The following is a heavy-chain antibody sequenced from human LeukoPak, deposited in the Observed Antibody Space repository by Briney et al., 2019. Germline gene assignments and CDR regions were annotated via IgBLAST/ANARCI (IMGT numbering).Heavy chain of an antibody. CDR2: ISWNSGSI. CDR3: ARDFSYGDWYYFDY. Sequence: PGGSLRLSCAASGFTFDDYAMHWVRQAPGKGLEWVSSISWNSGSIGYADSVKGRFTISRDNAQNSLYLQMNSLRAEDTAVYYCARDFSYGDWYYFDYWGQGTLVTVSS. CDR1: GFTFDDYA. J-gene: IGHJ4*02. D-gene: IGHD4-17*01. V-gene: IGHV3-9*01.